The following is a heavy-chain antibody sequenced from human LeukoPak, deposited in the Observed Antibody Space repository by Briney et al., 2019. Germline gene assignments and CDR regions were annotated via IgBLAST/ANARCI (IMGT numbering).Heavy chain of an antibody. D-gene: IGHD3-10*01. CDR3: ARDDYRGVTNFDP. J-gene: IGHJ5*02. V-gene: IGHV4-59*02. CDR2: ISYSGNT. CDR1: GGSVSPYF. Sequence: SETLSLTCTVSGGSVSPYFWSWIRQPPGRGLEWIGYISYSGNTNYNPSLKSRVTISVDTAKNQVSLQLTSVTAVDTAVYYCARDDYRGVTNFDPWGQGTLVTVSS.